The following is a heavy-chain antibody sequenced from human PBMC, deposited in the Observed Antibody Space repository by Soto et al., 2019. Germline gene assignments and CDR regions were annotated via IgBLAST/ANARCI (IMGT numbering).Heavy chain of an antibody. V-gene: IGHV3-53*04. CDR3: ARGRDCGGDCPNWFDP. D-gene: IGHD2-21*02. J-gene: IGHJ5*02. CDR2: IYSGGST. CDR1: GFTVSSNY. Sequence: EVQLVESGGGLVQPGGSLRLSCAASGFTVSSNYMSWVRQAPGKGLEWVSVIYSGGSTYYADSVKGRFTISRHNSKNSLYLHMISLRAEVTAVYYCARGRDCGGDCPNWFDPWGQGTLVTVSS.